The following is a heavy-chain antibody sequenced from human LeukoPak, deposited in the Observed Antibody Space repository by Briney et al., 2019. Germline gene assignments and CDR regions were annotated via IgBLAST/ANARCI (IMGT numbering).Heavy chain of an antibody. D-gene: IGHD5-12*01. CDR3: AKDGAWLRFDD. V-gene: IGHV3-23*01. CDR1: EFTFFTYW. J-gene: IGHJ4*02. Sequence: GGSLRLSCAASEFTFFTYWMSWVRQAPGKGLEWVSDINGSGGSTYYADSVKGRFTISRDDSKNTLYLQMKNLRAEDTAVYYCAKDGAWLRFDDWGQGILVTVSS. CDR2: INGSGGST.